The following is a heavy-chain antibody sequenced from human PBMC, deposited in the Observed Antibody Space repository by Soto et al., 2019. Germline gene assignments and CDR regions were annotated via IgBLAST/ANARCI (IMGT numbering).Heavy chain of an antibody. CDR3: ARQGRLGFGGDYYYGMDV. J-gene: IGHJ6*02. D-gene: IGHD3-10*01. CDR1: GFTFSSYG. CDR2: IWYDGSNK. Sequence: QVQLVESGGGVVQPGRSRRLSCAASGFTFSSYGMHWVRQAPGRGLEWVAVIWYDGSNKYYAESVKGRFTISRDNSKNTLYLLMNSLRAEDTAVYYCARQGRLGFGGDYYYGMDVWGQGTTVTVSS. V-gene: IGHV3-33*01.